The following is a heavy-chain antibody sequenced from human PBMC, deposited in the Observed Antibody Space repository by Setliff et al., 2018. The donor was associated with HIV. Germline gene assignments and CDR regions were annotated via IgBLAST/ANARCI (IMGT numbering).Heavy chain of an antibody. CDR2: NIPMFGTV. J-gene: IGHJ6*03. Sequence: ASVKVSCKASGGTFGSYAISWVRQAPGQVLEWLGGNIPMFGTVSYAQKCQGRVTITTDESTSTAYMDLSSLRYEDTAIYYCERGEVIIDDYYYMNVWGKGTTVTVS. V-gene: IGHV1-69*05. CDR1: GGTFGSYA. CDR3: ERGEVIIDDYYYMNV.